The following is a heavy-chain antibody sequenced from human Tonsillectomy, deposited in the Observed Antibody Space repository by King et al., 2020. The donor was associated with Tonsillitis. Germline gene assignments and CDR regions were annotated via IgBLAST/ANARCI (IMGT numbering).Heavy chain of an antibody. D-gene: IGHD1-26*01. CDR3: ARWAVSGIYYADYYHYMDV. J-gene: IGHJ6*03. CDR1: GGSISSGNYY. V-gene: IGHV4-61*02. Sequence: VQLQESGPGLVKPSQTLSLTCTVSGGSISSGNYYWSWIRQPAGKGLEWIGRMYTSGSTNYNSSLKSRVTISLDTSKNQFSLKLSSVTAADTAVYYCARWAVSGIYYADYYHYMDVWGKGTTVTVSS. CDR2: MYTSGST.